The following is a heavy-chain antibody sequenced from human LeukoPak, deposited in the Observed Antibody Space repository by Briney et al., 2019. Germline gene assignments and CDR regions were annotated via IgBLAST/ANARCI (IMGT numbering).Heavy chain of an antibody. CDR2: ISGSGGST. Sequence: GGSLRLSCAASGFTFSSYAMSWVRQAPGKGLEWVSAISGSGGSTYYADSVKGRFTISRDNSKNSLYLQMNSLRAEDTAVYYCARFIAAPYYFDYWGRGTLVTVSS. CDR3: ARFIAAPYYFDY. D-gene: IGHD6-13*01. J-gene: IGHJ4*02. CDR1: GFTFSSYA. V-gene: IGHV3-23*01.